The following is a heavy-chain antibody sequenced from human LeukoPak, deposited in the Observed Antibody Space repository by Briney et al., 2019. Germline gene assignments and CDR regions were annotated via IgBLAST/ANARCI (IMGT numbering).Heavy chain of an antibody. J-gene: IGHJ5*02. CDR2: ISGSGGRT. CDR1: GFTFSSYA. Sequence: GGSLSLTCAASGFTFSSYAMSWVRQAPGKGLEWVSGISGSGGRTYYADSVKGRFTISRDNSKNTLNLQMNSLRAEDTAVYYCAKGPYYYDSSGYSRRWFDPWGQGTLVTVSS. CDR3: AKGPYYYDSSGYSRRWFDP. V-gene: IGHV3-23*01. D-gene: IGHD3-22*01.